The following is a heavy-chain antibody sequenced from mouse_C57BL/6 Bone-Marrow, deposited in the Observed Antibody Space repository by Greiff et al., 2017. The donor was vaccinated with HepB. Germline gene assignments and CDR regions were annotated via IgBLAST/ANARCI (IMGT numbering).Heavy chain of an antibody. CDR1: GYTFTSYW. D-gene: IGHD1-1*01. Sequence: QVQLQQPGAELVKPGASVKLSCKASGYTFTSYWMQWVKQRPGQGLEWIGQIDPSDSYTNYNQKFKGKATLTVDTSSSTAYLQLSSLTSEDSAVYYCASYYYGGSYGWFAYWGQGTLVTVSA. CDR2: IDPSDSYT. J-gene: IGHJ3*01. CDR3: ASYYYGGSYGWFAY. V-gene: IGHV1-50*01.